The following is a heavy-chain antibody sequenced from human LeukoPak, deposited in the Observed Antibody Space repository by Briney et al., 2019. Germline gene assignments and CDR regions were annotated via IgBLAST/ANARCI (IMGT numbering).Heavy chain of an antibody. V-gene: IGHV4-38-2*01. CDR1: GYSISSGYY. Sequence: KPSGTLSLTCAVSGYSISSGYYWGWIRQPPGKGLEWIAIIYRSGSTYYNPSLRSRVTISVDTSKNHFSLKLSSVTAADTAVYYCARVGEEYQLPHYHYYYYMDVWGKGTTVTVSS. D-gene: IGHD2-2*01. CDR3: ARVGEEYQLPHYHYYYYMDV. CDR2: IYRSGST. J-gene: IGHJ6*03.